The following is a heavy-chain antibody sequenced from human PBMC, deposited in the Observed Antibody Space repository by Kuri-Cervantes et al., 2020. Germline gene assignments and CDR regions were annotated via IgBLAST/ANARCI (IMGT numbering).Heavy chain of an antibody. CDR1: GYTFTGYY. CDR3: ARAFTMVRGVFTLLGWFDP. V-gene: IGHV1-69*13. D-gene: IGHD3-10*01. J-gene: IGHJ5*02. Sequence: SVKVSCKASGYTFTGYYMHWVRQAPGQGLEWMGGIIPIFGTANYAQKFQGRVTITADESTSTAYMELSSLRSEDTAVYYCARAFTMVRGVFTLLGWFDPWGQGTLVTVSS. CDR2: IIPIFGTA.